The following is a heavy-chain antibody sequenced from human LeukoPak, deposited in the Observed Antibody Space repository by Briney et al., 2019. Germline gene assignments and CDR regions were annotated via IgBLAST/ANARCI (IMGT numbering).Heavy chain of an antibody. D-gene: IGHD2-15*01. CDR1: GFTFNNYA. J-gene: IGHJ5*02. CDR2: IKSSGDIT. Sequence: GGSLRLSCAASGFTFNNYAMSWVRQAPGKGLEWVSLIKSSGDITYYADSVKGRFTISRDNSENMLYLQMNSLRAEDTAVYYCTGREWQTVMVAWGQGTLVTVSS. V-gene: IGHV3-23*01. CDR3: TGREWQTVMVA.